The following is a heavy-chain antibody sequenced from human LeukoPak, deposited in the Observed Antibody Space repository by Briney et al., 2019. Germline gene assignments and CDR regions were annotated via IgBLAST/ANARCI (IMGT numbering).Heavy chain of an antibody. CDR2: IYYSGST. D-gene: IGHD6-25*01. Sequence: PSETLSLTCTVSGGSISSYYWSWIRQPPGEGLEWIGYIYYSGSTNYNPSLKSRVTISVDTSKNQFSLKLSSVTAADTAVYYCASLQAGAFDYWGQGTLVTVSS. CDR3: ASLQAGAFDY. J-gene: IGHJ4*02. V-gene: IGHV4-59*08. CDR1: GGSISSYY.